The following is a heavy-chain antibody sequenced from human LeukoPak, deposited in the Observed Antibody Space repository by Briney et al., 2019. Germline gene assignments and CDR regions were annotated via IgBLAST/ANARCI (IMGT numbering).Heavy chain of an antibody. D-gene: IGHD3-10*01. CDR1: GYTFTGYY. Sequence: GASVKVSCKASGYTFTGYYMHWVRQAPGQGLEWMGWIRPTSGGTNYAQKFQGRVTMTRDTSISTAYMELSRLRSDDTAVYYCAREAYASGSFRTDYYYMDVWGKGTTVTISS. V-gene: IGHV1-2*02. J-gene: IGHJ6*03. CDR3: AREAYASGSFRTDYYYMDV. CDR2: IRPTSGGT.